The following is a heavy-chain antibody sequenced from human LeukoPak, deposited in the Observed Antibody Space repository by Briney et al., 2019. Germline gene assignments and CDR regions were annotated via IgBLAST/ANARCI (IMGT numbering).Heavy chain of an antibody. CDR2: VSGSGGTT. D-gene: IGHD2-2*01. V-gene: IGHV3-23*01. CDR3: ASRSSTSWTFYGMDV. Sequence: GGSLRLSCAASGFTFNSYAMNWVRQGPGKGLEWVSAVSGSGGTTYSADSVKGRFTISRDNSKNTLYLQVNSLRAEDTAVYYCASRSSTSWTFYGMDVWGQGTTATVSS. CDR1: GFTFNSYA. J-gene: IGHJ6*02.